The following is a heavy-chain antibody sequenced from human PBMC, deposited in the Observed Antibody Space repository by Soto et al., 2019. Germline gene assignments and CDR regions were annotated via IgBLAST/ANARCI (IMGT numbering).Heavy chain of an antibody. CDR1: GFTFSDFY. CDR2: ISSSGDTK. D-gene: IGHD5-12*01. Sequence: GGSLRLSCAASGFTFSDFYMSWIRQPPGKGLEWVSYISSSGDTKFHADSVKGRFTISRDNSENSVYLQMNSLRLDDTAVYYCARRRGHSGYDLVSWGQGTAVTVSS. CDR3: ARRRGHSGYDLVS. V-gene: IGHV3-11*01. J-gene: IGHJ4*02.